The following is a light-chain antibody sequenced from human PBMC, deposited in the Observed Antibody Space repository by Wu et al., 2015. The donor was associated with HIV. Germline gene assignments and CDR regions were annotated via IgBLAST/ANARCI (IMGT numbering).Light chain of an antibody. CDR2: DVS. J-gene: IGKJ5*01. CDR1: QNIDNY. CDR3: QQRRDWPLT. V-gene: IGKV3-11*01. Sequence: IVLTQSPATLSFSPGERVTLSCRASQNIDNYLAWHQQKPGQAPRLLIYDVSNRAKGIPARFTGSGSGTDFTLTITSLEPEDFAIYYCQQRRDWPLTFGQGTRLEI.